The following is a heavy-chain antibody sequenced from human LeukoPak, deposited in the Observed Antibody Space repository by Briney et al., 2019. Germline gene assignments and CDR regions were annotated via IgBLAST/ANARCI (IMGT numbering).Heavy chain of an antibody. D-gene: IGHD6-13*01. V-gene: IGHV1-3*01. CDR3: ARWKQLVLGAFDI. Sequence: KFQGRVTITRDTSASTAYMELSSLRYEDTAVYYFARWKQLVLGAFDIWGQGTMVTVSS. J-gene: IGHJ3*02.